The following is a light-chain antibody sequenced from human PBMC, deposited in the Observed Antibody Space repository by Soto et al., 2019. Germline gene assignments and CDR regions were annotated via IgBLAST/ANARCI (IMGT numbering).Light chain of an antibody. CDR2: EVS. CDR3: SSYTSSSTPYV. J-gene: IGLJ1*01. V-gene: IGLV2-14*01. CDR1: SSDVGGYNY. Sequence: QSALTQPASVSGSPGQSITISCTGTSSDVGGYNYVSWYQQHPGKAPKLMIYEVSNRPSGVSNRFSGSKSGNTASLTISGLQAEDEADYYCSSYTSSSTPYVFGPGTTVTVL.